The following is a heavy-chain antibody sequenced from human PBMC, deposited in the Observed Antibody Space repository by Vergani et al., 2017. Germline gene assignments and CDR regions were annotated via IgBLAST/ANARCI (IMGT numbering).Heavy chain of an antibody. Sequence: EVQLVESGGGLVQPGGSLRLSCAASGFTFSSYWMHWVRQAPGKGLVWVSRINSDGSSTSYADSVKGRFTMSRDNAKNTLYLQMNSLRAENTAVYYCAREREIVVVPAAIGYWGQGTLVTVSS. CDR3: AREREIVVVPAAIGY. CDR2: INSDGSST. J-gene: IGHJ4*02. CDR1: GFTFSSYW. D-gene: IGHD2-2*01. V-gene: IGHV3-74*01.